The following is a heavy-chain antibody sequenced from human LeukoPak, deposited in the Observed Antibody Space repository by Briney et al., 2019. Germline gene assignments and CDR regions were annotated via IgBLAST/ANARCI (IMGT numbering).Heavy chain of an antibody. Sequence: GGSLRLSCEGSAFIFSGHWMNWVRQTPGKGLEWVAAVSYDGSNEYYADSVKGRFTISRDNSKNTLYVQMNSLRAADTAVYYCARGGTLPDYWGQGTLVTVSS. V-gene: IGHV3-30-3*01. D-gene: IGHD2-15*01. CDR3: ARGGTLPDY. CDR1: AFIFSGHW. CDR2: VSYDGSNE. J-gene: IGHJ4*02.